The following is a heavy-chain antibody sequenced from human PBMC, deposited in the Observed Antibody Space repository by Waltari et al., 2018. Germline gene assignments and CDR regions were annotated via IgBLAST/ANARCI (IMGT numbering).Heavy chain of an antibody. V-gene: IGHV3-23*01. CDR2: ASDSGGSS. J-gene: IGHJ4*02. D-gene: IGHD3-10*01. CDR3: AKDLLPTGVFDY. Sequence: EVQLLESGGGLVQPGGSLRLSCAASEFSFSNYAVIWVRQVPGKGLELVSAASDSGGSSYYADSVKGRFTISRDNSKNMLYLQMKYLSAEDTALYYCAKDLLPTGVFDYWGQGALVTVSS. CDR1: EFSFSNYA.